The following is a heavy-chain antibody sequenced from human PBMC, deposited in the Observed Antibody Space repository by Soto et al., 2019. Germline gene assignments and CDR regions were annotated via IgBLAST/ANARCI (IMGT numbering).Heavy chain of an antibody. CDR2: IYPGDSDT. V-gene: IGHV5-51*01. J-gene: IGHJ6*02. CDR1: GYSFTSYW. D-gene: IGHD2-2*01. CDR3: VRHRSDIVVVPAATPLYYGMDV. Sequence: GESLKISCKGSGYSFTSYWIGWVRQMPGKGLEWMGIIYPGDSDTRYSPSFQGQVTISADKSISTAYLQWSSLKASDTAMYYCVRHRSDIVVVPAATPLYYGMDVWGQGTTVTVSS.